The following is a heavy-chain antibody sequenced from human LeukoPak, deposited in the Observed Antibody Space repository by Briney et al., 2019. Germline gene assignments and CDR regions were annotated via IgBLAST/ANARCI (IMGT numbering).Heavy chain of an antibody. CDR3: ARAMGATTGEVY. CDR2: IIPIFGTA. CDR1: GGTFSSYA. Sequence: ASVKVSCKASGGTFSSYAISWVRQAPGQGLEWMGRIIPIFGTANYAQKFQGRVTMTTDESTSTAYMELSSLRSEDTAVYYCARAMGATTGEVYWGQGTLVTVSS. D-gene: IGHD1-26*01. V-gene: IGHV1-69*05. J-gene: IGHJ4*02.